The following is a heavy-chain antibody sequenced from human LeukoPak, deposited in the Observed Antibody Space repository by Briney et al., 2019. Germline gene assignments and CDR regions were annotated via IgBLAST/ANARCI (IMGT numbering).Heavy chain of an antibody. Sequence: GGSLRLSCAASGFTFSTYWMHWVRQAPGKGLEWVAFIGYDGENKHYADSVKGRFTISRDNSKNTLSLQMNSLRTEDTAVYYCAKDGRYYDSSGYLAWGQGTLVTVSS. J-gene: IGHJ5*02. CDR3: AKDGRYYDSSGYLA. V-gene: IGHV3-30*02. CDR2: IGYDGENK. D-gene: IGHD3-22*01. CDR1: GFTFSTYW.